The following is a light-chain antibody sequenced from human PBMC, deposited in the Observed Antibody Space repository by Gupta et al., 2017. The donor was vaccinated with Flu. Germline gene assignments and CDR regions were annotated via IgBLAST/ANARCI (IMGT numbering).Light chain of an antibody. J-gene: IGLJ3*02. V-gene: IGLV1-40*01. CDR1: SSNIGASD. Sequence: RVTISCTGTSSNIGASDVHWYQQLPGTAPKVLIYGNTNRPSGVPDRFSGSKSGTSASLAITGLQAEDEAAYYCQSYDSSLSGWVFGGGTMLTVL. CDR3: QSYDSSLSGWV. CDR2: GNT.